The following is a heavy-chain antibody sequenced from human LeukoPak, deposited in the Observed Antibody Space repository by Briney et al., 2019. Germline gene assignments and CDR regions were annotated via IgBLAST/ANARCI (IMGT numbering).Heavy chain of an antibody. V-gene: IGHV3-20*01. J-gene: IGHJ3*02. CDR1: GFTFDDYG. CDR3: ARGVPRTRDAFDI. Sequence: GGSLRLSCAASGFTFDDYGMSWVRQAPGKGLEGVSGINWNGGSTGYADSVKGRFTISRDNAKNSLYLQMNSLRAADTALYHCARGVPRTRDAFDIWGQGTMVTVSS. CDR2: INWNGGST.